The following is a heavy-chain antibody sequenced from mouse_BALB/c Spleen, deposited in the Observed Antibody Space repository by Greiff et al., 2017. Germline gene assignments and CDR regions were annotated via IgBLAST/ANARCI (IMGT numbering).Heavy chain of an antibody. J-gene: IGHJ1*01. D-gene: IGHD1-2*01. Sequence: EVKLVESGGGLVKPGGSLKLSCAASGFTFSSYAMSWVRQTPEKRLEWVASISSGGSTYYPDSVKGRFTISRDNARNILYLQMSSLRSEDTAMYYCARGQFMGYFDVWGAGTTVTVSS. CDR2: ISSGGST. V-gene: IGHV5-6-5*01. CDR1: GFTFSSYA. CDR3: ARGQFMGYFDV.